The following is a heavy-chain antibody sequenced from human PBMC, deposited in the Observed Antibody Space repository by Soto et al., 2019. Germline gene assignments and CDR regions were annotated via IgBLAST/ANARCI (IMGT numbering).Heavy chain of an antibody. Sequence: SETLSLTCTVSGGSISSYYWSWIRQPPGKGLEWIGYIYYSGSTNYNPSLKSRVTISVDTSKNQFSLKLSSVTAADTAVYYCARGYSIITKAGGYYYYMDVWGKGTTVTVSS. CDR2: IYYSGST. D-gene: IGHD3-10*01. J-gene: IGHJ6*03. V-gene: IGHV4-59*08. CDR1: GGSISSYY. CDR3: ARGYSIITKAGGYYYYMDV.